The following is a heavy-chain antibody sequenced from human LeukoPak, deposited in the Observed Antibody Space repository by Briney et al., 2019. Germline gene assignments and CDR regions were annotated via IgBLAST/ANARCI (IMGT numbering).Heavy chain of an antibody. CDR3: ALGDCSSTSCYVFDY. J-gene: IGHJ4*02. V-gene: IGHV4-59*01. Sequence: SETLSLTCTVSGGYRSSYYWSWIRQPPGKGLEWIGYIFNSGSTNYNPSLKSRVTISVDTSKNQFSLKLSSVTAADTAVYFCALGDCSSTSCYVFDYWGQGTLVTVS. CDR2: IFNSGST. D-gene: IGHD2-2*01. CDR1: GGYRSSYY.